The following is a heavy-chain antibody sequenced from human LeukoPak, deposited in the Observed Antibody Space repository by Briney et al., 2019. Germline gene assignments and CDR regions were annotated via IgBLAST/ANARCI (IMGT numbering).Heavy chain of an antibody. Sequence: SQTLSLTCTVSGGSISSGDYYWSWIRQPAGKGLEWIGRIYTSGSTNYNPSLKSRVTMSVDTSKNQFSLKLSSVTAADTAVYYCAGLYSAIDYWGQGTLVTVSS. D-gene: IGHD1-26*01. CDR2: IYTSGST. J-gene: IGHJ4*02. CDR3: AGLYSAIDY. V-gene: IGHV4-61*02. CDR1: GGSISSGDYY.